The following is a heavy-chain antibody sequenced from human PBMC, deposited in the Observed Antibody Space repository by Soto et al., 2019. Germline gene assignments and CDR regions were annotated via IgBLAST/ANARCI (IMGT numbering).Heavy chain of an antibody. J-gene: IGHJ3*02. Sequence: GASVKVSCKASGGTFSSYAIGWVRQAPGQGLEWMGGIIPIFGTANYAQKFQGRVTITADESTSTAYMELSSLRSEDTAVYYCARAKDDYGDYDYDAFDIWGQGTMVTVSS. V-gene: IGHV1-69*13. CDR2: IIPIFGTA. D-gene: IGHD4-17*01. CDR1: GGTFSSYA. CDR3: ARAKDDYGDYDYDAFDI.